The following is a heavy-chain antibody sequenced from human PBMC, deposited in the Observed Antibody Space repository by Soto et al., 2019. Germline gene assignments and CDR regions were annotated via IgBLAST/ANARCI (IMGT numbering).Heavy chain of an antibody. V-gene: IGHV4-30-2*01. CDR3: ARAHYGPSGYYLDS. J-gene: IGHJ4*02. Sequence: SETLSLTCTVSGGSISSGGYSWSWFRQPPQKGLEWIGYIYHTGSTSYSPSLKSRVTISVDKSKNQFSLILNSVTAADTAIYYCARAHYGPSGYYLDSWGQGTLVT. D-gene: IGHD3-22*01. CDR1: GGSISSGGYS. CDR2: IYHTGST.